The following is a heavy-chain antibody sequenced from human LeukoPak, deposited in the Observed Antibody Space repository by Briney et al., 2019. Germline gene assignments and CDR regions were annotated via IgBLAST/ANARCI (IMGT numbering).Heavy chain of an antibody. CDR2: ISSSSTYI. CDR3: GTWTTVASYFDY. CDR1: GFTFSTYS. D-gene: IGHD4-17*01. V-gene: IGHV3-21*06. Sequence: PGGSLRLSCAASGFTFSTYSMNSVRQAPGKGLEWVSSISSSSTYIYYADSVKGRFTISRENAKNSLYLQMNSLRAEDTAVYYCGTWTTVASYFDYGGQGTLVTVS. J-gene: IGHJ4*02.